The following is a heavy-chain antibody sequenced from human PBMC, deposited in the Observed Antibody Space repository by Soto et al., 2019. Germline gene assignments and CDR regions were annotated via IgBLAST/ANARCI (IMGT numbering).Heavy chain of an antibody. V-gene: IGHV3-11*01. CDR3: ARVFPQIGDDYGDYYYYYYMDV. Sequence: QVQLVESGGGLVKPGGSLRLSCAASGFTFSDYYMSWIRQAPGKGLEWVSYISSSGSTIYCADSVKGRFTISRDNAKNSLYLQMNSLRAEDTAVYYCARVFPQIGDDYGDYYYYYYMDVWGKGTTVTVSS. CDR2: ISSSGSTI. CDR1: GFTFSDYY. J-gene: IGHJ6*03. D-gene: IGHD4-17*01.